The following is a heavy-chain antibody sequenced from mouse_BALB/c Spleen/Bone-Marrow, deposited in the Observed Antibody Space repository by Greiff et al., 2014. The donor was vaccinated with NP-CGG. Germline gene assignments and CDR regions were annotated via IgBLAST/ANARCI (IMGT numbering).Heavy chain of an antibody. CDR2: IDPANGDT. D-gene: IGHD1-1*01. V-gene: IGHV14-3*02. J-gene: IGHJ3*01. Sequence: QRPEQGLEWIGRIDPANGDTKYDPKFQGKATITADTSSNTAYLQLSSLTSEDTAVYYCAMYYYGSSLFAYWGQGTLVTVSA. CDR3: AMYYYGSSLFAY.